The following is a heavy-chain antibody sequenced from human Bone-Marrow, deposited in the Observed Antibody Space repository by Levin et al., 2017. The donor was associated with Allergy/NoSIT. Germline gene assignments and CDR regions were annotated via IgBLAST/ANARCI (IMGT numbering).Heavy chain of an antibody. Sequence: LSLTCVASEFTFSSYWMHWVRQAPGKGLVWVSRIDNDGIGTSYADSVKGRFTISRDNAKNTLYLQMNSLTAEDTAIYYCTRLGGSSWVDHWGQGTLVTVSS. D-gene: IGHD6-13*01. J-gene: IGHJ4*02. CDR1: EFTFSSYW. CDR3: TRLGGSSWVDH. V-gene: IGHV3-74*01. CDR2: IDNDGIGT.